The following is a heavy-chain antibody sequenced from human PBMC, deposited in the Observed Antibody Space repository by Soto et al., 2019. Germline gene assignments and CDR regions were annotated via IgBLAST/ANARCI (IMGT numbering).Heavy chain of an antibody. V-gene: IGHV1-69*12. D-gene: IGHD5-18*01. CDR2: IIPMFGTA. Sequence: QVQLVQSGAEVKKPESSVKVSCKAPGGTFSTYAIRWVRQAPRQGLEWMGGIIPMFGTANYAQRFQDRVTITADESTNTVYMELSSLRSEDTAVYFCASGIQLWLRRINNGYSGWGQGTLVTVSS. CDR1: GGTFSTYA. J-gene: IGHJ4*02. CDR3: ASGIQLWLRRINNGYSG.